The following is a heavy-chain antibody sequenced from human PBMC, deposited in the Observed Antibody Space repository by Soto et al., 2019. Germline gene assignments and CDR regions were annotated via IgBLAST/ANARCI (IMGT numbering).Heavy chain of an antibody. CDR1: GGSINGSY. J-gene: IGHJ4*02. D-gene: IGHD2-15*01. V-gene: IGHV4-59*07. CDR3: AGSAAVRGAHIDY. Sequence: SDTLSLTCSVSGGSINGSYWCWSRDSPGKGLAWLGYVYYTGSTNYSHSLRSRVSISLDTSKNKFSLRLSAVPAADPAVSFCAGSAAVRGAHIDYGGQRPHVTVYS. CDR2: VYYTGST.